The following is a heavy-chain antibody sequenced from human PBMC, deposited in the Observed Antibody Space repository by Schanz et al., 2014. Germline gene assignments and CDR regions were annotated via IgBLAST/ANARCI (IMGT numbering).Heavy chain of an antibody. V-gene: IGHV1-18*01. D-gene: IGHD4-17*01. CDR3: ARGYGDSPTDF. CDR1: GYTFTSHG. CDR2: ITAYNGDT. J-gene: IGHJ4*02. Sequence: QVQLVQSGAEVKKPGASVKVSCKASGYTFTSHGISWVRQAPGQGLEWMGWITAYNGDTNYALKLQGRVTMTTDTSTGTAYMELRNLRSEDTAVYYCARGYGDSPTDFWGQGTLVIVSS.